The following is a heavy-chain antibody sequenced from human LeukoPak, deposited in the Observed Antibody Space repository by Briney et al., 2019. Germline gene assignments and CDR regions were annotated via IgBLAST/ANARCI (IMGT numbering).Heavy chain of an antibody. J-gene: IGHJ6*03. CDR2: IYHSGST. Sequence: SETLSLTCTVSGYSISSGYYWGWIRQPPGKGLEWIGSIYHSGSTYYNPSLKSRVTISVDTSKNQFSLKLSSVTAADTAVYYCARVWYYYDSSGYYYVPMDVWGKGTTVTVSS. D-gene: IGHD3-22*01. V-gene: IGHV4-38-2*02. CDR3: ARVWYYYDSSGYYYVPMDV. CDR1: GYSISSGYY.